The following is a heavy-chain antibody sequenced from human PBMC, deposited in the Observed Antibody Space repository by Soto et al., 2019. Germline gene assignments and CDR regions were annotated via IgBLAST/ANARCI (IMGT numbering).Heavy chain of an antibody. Sequence: SLRLSCIVSGFTFSDHFMAWVRQAPGKGLEWVSDISTTRNYTKYADSVKGRFSMSRDNARNSVYLQMNRLRADDTAVYYCARVSRDYHLYYFDYWGQGALVTVSS. V-gene: IGHV3-11*06. J-gene: IGHJ4*02. CDR3: ARVSRDYHLYYFDY. CDR1: GFTFSDHF. D-gene: IGHD2-21*01. CDR2: ISTTRNYT.